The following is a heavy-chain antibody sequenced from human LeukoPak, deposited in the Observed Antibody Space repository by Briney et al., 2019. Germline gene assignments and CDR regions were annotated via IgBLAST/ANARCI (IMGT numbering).Heavy chain of an antibody. V-gene: IGHV3-73*01. D-gene: IGHD1-26*01. CDR3: TTPSGSFGDYYYYYMDV. CDR1: GFMFSGSA. J-gene: IGHJ6*03. CDR2: IRSKVNNYAT. Sequence: SGGSLRLSCVVSGFMFSGSAIHWVRQASGKGLEWVGRIRSKVNNYATAYAASVKGRFTISRDDSKNTAYLQMNSLKTEDTAVYYCTTPSGSFGDYYYYYMDVWGKGTTVTVSS.